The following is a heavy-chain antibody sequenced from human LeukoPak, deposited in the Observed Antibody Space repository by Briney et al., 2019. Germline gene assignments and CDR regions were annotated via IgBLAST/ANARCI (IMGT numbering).Heavy chain of an antibody. CDR1: GFTFNSYG. D-gene: IGHD4-23*01. J-gene: IGHJ3*02. V-gene: IGHV3-23*01. CDR3: ARVRSVGGNPHAFNI. Sequence: GGSLRLSCAASGFTFNSYGMTWVRQAPGKGLEWVSLVSLSDNIFCADSVKGRFTISRDNSKSTVHLQMDSLRVEDTALYYCARVRSVGGNPHAFNIWGQGTMVTVSS. CDR2: VSLSDNI.